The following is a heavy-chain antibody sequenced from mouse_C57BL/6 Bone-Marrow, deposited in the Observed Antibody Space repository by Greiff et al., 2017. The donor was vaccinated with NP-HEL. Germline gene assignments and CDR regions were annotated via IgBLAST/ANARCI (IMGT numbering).Heavy chain of an antibody. J-gene: IGHJ3*01. D-gene: IGHD2-5*01. CDR3: ARKDYYSNPCAY. V-gene: IGHV1-59*01. Sequence: QVQLQQSGAELVRPGSSVKLSCKASGYTFTSYWMHWVKQRPGQGLELIGMIDPSDSHTNYTQKFKGNATLTVDPSSSTAYMQLSSLTSEDSAVYYGARKDYYSNPCAYWGQGTLVTVSA. CDR2: IDPSDSHT. CDR1: GYTFTSYW.